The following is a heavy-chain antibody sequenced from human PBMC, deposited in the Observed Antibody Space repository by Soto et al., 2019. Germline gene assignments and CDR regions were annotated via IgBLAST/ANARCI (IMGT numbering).Heavy chain of an antibody. D-gene: IGHD6-13*01. CDR2: INPSGGST. Sequence: ASVKVSCKASGSTFTSDYMHWVRQAPGQGLEWMGIINPSGGSTGYASKFQGRVAMTRDASTGTSHLELSSLTSDDTAVYYCARMASAGTLNWFDPWGQGTLVTVSS. J-gene: IGHJ5*02. V-gene: IGHV1-46*01. CDR3: ARMASAGTLNWFDP. CDR1: GSTFTSDY.